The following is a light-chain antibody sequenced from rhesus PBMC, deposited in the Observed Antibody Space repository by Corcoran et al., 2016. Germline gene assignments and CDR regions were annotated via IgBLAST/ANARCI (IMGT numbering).Light chain of an antibody. V-gene: IGKV3-40*03. J-gene: IGKJ2*01. Sequence: EIVMTQSPATLSLSLGETATLSCRASESVGSYLAWYQQKPGQPPRLLVHSAYFRATGIPDRFSGLGSRTDFTLPMSSLEPEDVGVYHCQQYNDLLPSFGQGTKVGIK. CDR1: ESVGSY. CDR2: SAY. CDR3: QQYNDLLPS.